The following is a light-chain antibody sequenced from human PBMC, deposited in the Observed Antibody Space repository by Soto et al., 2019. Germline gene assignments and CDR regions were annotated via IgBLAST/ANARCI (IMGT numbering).Light chain of an antibody. J-gene: IGKJ4*01. Sequence: ENVLTQSPATLSLSPGERATLSCRASQSVRSSLAWYQQKPGQAPRLLIYDASNRATGIPARFSGSGSGTDFTLTISSLEPEDFAVYYCQQRNNWPRTTFGGGTKVEIK. CDR1: QSVRSS. CDR3: QQRNNWPRTT. V-gene: IGKV3-11*01. CDR2: DAS.